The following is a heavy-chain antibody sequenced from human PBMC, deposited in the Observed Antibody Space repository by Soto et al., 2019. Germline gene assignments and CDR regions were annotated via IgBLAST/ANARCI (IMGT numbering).Heavy chain of an antibody. J-gene: IGHJ6*03. CDR2: ISGSGGST. D-gene: IGHD2-15*01. V-gene: IGHV3-23*01. CDR1: GFTFSSYA. Sequence: GGSLRLSCAASGFTFSSYAMSWVRQAPGKGLEWVSAISGSGGSTYYADSVKGRFTISRDNSKNTLYLQMNSLRSEDTAVYYCAWLSGGSYYYYYYMDVWGKGTTVTVSS. CDR3: AWLSGGSYYYYYYMDV.